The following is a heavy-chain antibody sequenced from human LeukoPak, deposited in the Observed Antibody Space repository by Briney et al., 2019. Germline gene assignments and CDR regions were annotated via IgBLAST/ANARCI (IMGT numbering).Heavy chain of an antibody. Sequence: SETLSLTCAVYGGSFSGFYWSWIRQPPGQGLEWIGEIKHSGSTNYNPSLKSRPTISVDTSKNQFSLKLSSVTAADTAVYYCARAVNYGYMDVWGKGTTVTVSS. CDR2: IKHSGST. V-gene: IGHV4-34*01. CDR1: GGSFSGFY. D-gene: IGHD3-10*01. J-gene: IGHJ6*03. CDR3: ARAVNYGYMDV.